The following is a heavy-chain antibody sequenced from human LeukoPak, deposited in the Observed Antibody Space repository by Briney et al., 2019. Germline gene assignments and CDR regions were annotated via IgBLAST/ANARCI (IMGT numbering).Heavy chain of an antibody. Sequence: ASVKVSCKASGYTFTSHAVNWVRQAPGQRPEWMGWINAGSGDTKCSQNLEGRVTITRDTSASTAYMELTSLKSEDTAVYYCARTARKAAIVGDYFDYWGQGTLVTVSS. CDR1: GYTFTSHA. V-gene: IGHV1-3*01. CDR3: ARTARKAAIVGDYFDY. D-gene: IGHD6-13*01. J-gene: IGHJ4*02. CDR2: INAGSGDT.